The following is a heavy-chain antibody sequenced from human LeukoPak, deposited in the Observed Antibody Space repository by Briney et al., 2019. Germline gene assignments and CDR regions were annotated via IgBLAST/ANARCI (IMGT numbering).Heavy chain of an antibody. V-gene: IGHV3-23*01. Sequence: GGSLRLSCAASGFTFSSYAMSWVRQAPGKGLEWVSAISSSGSSTYYANSVKGRFIISRDNSKNTVYLQMNSLRAEGTAIYHCAKALTDELMSRSHYDFWSGYHPSGTVYYYMDVWGKGTTVTVSS. CDR3: AKALTDELMSRSHYDFWSGYHPSGTVYYYMDV. CDR2: ISSSGSST. CDR1: GFTFSSYA. J-gene: IGHJ6*03. D-gene: IGHD3-3*01.